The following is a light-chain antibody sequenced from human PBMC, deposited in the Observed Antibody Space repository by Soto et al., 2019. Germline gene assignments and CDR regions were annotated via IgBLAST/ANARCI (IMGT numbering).Light chain of an antibody. V-gene: IGKV3-15*01. CDR2: GAS. CDR3: PHYNSYSAA. CDR1: ESVFGY. J-gene: IGKJ1*01. Sequence: EIVLTQSPGTLSLSPGERATLSCRASESVFGYLAWYQQKPGQAPRLLLSGASTRAPGIPARFSGSGSGTEFTLTLSSLQPDDFATYYCPHYNSYSAAFGQGTKVDIK.